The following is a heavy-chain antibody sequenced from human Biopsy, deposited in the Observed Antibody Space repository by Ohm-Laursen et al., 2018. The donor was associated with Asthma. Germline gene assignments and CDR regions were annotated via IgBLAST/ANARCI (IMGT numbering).Heavy chain of an antibody. CDR3: ARTFHFWSPYHAEHYQL. D-gene: IGHD3-3*02. CDR1: GFNFINAW. V-gene: IGHV3-7*01. Sequence: SLRLSCTASGFNFINAWMNWLRQAPGKGLEWVANIKHDGTEKNHVDSLKGRFTISRDNAKNSLYLQMNSLRAEDTAVYYCARTFHFWSPYHAEHYQLWGQGTLVTVSS. CDR2: IKHDGTEK. J-gene: IGHJ1*01.